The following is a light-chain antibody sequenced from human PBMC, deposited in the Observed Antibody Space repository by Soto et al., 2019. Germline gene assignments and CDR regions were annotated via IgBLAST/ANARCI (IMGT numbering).Light chain of an antibody. J-gene: IGKJ1*01. CDR3: QHFGNSLWT. Sequence: EIVMTQSPATLSVSPGERATLSCRASQSVSSNLAWYQQKPGQTPRLLIYGASTRATGIPARFSGSGSGTDFTLTISGLEPEDFAVYYCQHFGNSLWTFGQGTKVDNK. CDR1: QSVSSN. CDR2: GAS. V-gene: IGKV3-15*01.